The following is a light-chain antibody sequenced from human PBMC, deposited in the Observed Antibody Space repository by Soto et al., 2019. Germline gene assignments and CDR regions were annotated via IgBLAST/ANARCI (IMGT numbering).Light chain of an antibody. CDR1: QSVRSN. Sequence: ALSCKASQSVRSNLAWYQQRPGQAPRLLVYGASTRATGIPARFSGSGSGTEFTLTISSLQSEDFAVYYCQQSTNWPPITFGQGTRLEIK. V-gene: IGKV3-15*01. CDR3: QQSTNWPPIT. J-gene: IGKJ5*01. CDR2: GAS.